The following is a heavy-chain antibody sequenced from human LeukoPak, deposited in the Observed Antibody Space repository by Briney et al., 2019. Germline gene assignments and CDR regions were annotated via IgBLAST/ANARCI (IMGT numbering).Heavy chain of an antibody. J-gene: IGHJ4*02. CDR1: GGTFSSYT. V-gene: IGHV1-69*04. CDR2: IIPILGIA. D-gene: IGHD2-2*01. CDR3: ARDLGIVVVPAVHFDY. Sequence: GASVKVSCKASGGTFSSYTISWVRQSPGQGLEWMGRIIPILGIANYAQKIQGRVTITADKSTSTAYMELSSLRSEDTAVYYCARDLGIVVVPAVHFDYWGQGTLVTVSS.